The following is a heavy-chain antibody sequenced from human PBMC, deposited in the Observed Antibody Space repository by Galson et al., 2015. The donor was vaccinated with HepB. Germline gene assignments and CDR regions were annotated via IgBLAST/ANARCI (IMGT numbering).Heavy chain of an antibody. CDR3: ARIRFYYDTSGPTHAFDI. CDR2: IDWDDDK. J-gene: IGHJ3*02. CDR1: GFSLSTSGMC. Sequence: PALVKPTQTLTLTCTFSGFSLSTSGMCVSWIRQPPGKALEWLALIDWDDDKYYSTSLRTRLTISKDTSKNQVVLTMTNMDPVDTATYYCARIRFYYDTSGPTHAFDIWGQGTMVTVSS. D-gene: IGHD3-22*01. V-gene: IGHV2-70*01.